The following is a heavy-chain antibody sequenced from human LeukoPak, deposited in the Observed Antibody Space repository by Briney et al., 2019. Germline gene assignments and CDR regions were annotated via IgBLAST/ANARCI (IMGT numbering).Heavy chain of an antibody. V-gene: IGHV1-2*02. D-gene: IGHD2-2*01. CDR1: GHTFTGYY. J-gene: IGHJ1*01. CDR2: INPNSGGT. CDR3: ASVYCSSTSCYEYFQH. Sequence: ASVKVSCKASGHTFTGYYMHWVRQAPGQGLEWMGWINPNSGGTNYAQKFQGRVTMTRDTSISTAYMELSRLRSDDTAVYYCASVYCSSTSCYEYFQHWGQGTLVTVSS.